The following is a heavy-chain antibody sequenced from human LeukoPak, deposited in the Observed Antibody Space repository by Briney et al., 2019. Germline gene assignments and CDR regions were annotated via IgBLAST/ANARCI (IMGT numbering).Heavy chain of an antibody. CDR3: AKDNGYSGYDFAFDY. CDR2: ISSSGSTI. CDR1: GFTFSDYY. J-gene: IGHJ4*02. D-gene: IGHD5-12*01. V-gene: IGHV3-11*01. Sequence: PGGSLRLSCAASGFTFSDYYMSWIRQAPGKGLEWVSYISSSGSTIYYADSVKGRFTISRDNAKNSLYLQMNSLRAEDTALYYCAKDNGYSGYDFAFDYWGQGTLVTVSS.